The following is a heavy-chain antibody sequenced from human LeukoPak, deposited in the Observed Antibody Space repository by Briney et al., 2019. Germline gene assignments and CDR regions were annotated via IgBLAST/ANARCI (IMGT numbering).Heavy chain of an antibody. Sequence: ASVKVSCKASGGTFSSYAISWVRQAPGQGLEWMGGIIPIFGTANYAQKFQGRVTITADESTSTAYMELSSLRSEDTAVYYCARGMVRTIYYYYYMDVWGKGTTVTVSS. CDR3: ARGMVRTIYYYYYMDV. J-gene: IGHJ6*03. D-gene: IGHD3-10*01. CDR2: IIPIFGTA. CDR1: GGTFSSYA. V-gene: IGHV1-69*13.